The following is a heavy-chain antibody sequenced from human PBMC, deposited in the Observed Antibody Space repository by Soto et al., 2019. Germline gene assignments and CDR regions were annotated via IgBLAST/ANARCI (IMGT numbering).Heavy chain of an antibody. CDR1: GFTFSNAW. D-gene: IGHD3-3*01. V-gene: IGHV3-15*01. Sequence: GGSLRLSCAASGFTFSNAWMSWVRQAPGKGLEWVGRIKSKTDGGTTDYAAPVKGRFTISRDDSKNTLYLQMNSLKTEDTAVYYCTTRAYDVWSGYYTALIWGQGTMVTVSS. J-gene: IGHJ3*02. CDR2: IKSKTDGGTT. CDR3: TTRAYDVWSGYYTALI.